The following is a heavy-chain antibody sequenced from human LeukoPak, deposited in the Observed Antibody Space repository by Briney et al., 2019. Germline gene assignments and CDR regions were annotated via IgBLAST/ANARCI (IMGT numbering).Heavy chain of an antibody. D-gene: IGHD3-10*01. CDR2: IDKAGGT. V-gene: IGHV3-13*04. Sequence: PGRSLRLSCAASGFTFSSYDMHWVRQATGKGLEWVSGIDKAGGTYYPGSVKGRFTISRENAKNSLYLQMNSLRAGDTAVYFCTRRMRGLGSYSDAFDIWGQGTMITVSS. CDR1: GFTFSSYD. CDR3: TRRMRGLGSYSDAFDI. J-gene: IGHJ3*02.